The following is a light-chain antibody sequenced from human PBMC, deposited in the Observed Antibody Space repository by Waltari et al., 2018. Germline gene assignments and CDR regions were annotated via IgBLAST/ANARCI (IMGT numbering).Light chain of an antibody. Sequence: DILMTQSPVSLSVTPGEPASISCTSSQSLHPRNGYNYLDWYLQKPGQAPQLLIYCASYRASGLPDRCSGSGSVTDFTLRISRVEVEDVGVYYCMQSLQNSVTFGQGTRLEIK. CDR2: CAS. CDR1: QSLHPRNGYNY. CDR3: MQSLQNSVT. J-gene: IGKJ5*01. V-gene: IGKV2-28*01.